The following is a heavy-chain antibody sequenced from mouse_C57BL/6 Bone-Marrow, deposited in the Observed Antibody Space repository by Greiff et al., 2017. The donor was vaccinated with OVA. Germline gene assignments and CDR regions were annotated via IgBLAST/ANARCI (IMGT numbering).Heavy chain of an antibody. CDR2: ISSGSSTI. CDR3: ARPHYYGSSPYAMDY. V-gene: IGHV5-17*01. CDR1: GFTFSDYG. D-gene: IGHD1-1*01. J-gene: IGHJ4*01. Sequence: EVKVVESGGGLVKPGGSLKLSCAASGFTFSDYGMHWVRQDPEKGLEWVAYISSGSSTIYYADTVKGRFTISRDNAKNTLFLQMTSLRSEDTAMYYCARPHYYGSSPYAMDYWGQGPSVTVSS.